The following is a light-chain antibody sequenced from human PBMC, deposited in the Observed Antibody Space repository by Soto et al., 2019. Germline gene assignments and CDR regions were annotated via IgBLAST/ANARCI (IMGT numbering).Light chain of an antibody. CDR3: QQYGSSPWMYT. J-gene: IGKJ2*01. V-gene: IGKV3-20*01. CDR2: AAS. Sequence: EIVLTQSPGTLSLSPGERVTLSCRASQTVSSNYLAWYQQKPGQAPRLLIYAASSRAAGIADRFSASGSGTDFTLTISRLEPEDSAVYYCQQYGSSPWMYTFGQGTKVEIK. CDR1: QTVSSNY.